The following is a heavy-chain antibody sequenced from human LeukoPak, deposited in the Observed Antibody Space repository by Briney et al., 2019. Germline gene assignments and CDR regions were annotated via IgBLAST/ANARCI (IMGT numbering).Heavy chain of an antibody. CDR2: INPKSGKT. D-gene: IGHD3-3*01. CDR1: GYTFTGYY. V-gene: IGHV1-2*02. J-gene: IGHJ6*02. Sequence: GASVKVSCKASGYTFTGYYIHWVRQAPGQRLEWMGWINPKSGKTNYTQKFQGRFTLTRDTSISTAYMDLSRLRPDDTAAYYCATYDFWSGYLGGMDVWGQGTTVTASS. CDR3: ATYDFWSGYLGGMDV.